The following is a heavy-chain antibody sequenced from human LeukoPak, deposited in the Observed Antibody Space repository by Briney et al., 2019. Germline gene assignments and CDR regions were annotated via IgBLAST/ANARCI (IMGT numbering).Heavy chain of an antibody. Sequence: ASVKVSCKASGYTFTGYYMHWVRQAPGQGLEWMGWINPNSGGTNYAQKFQGWATMTRDTSISTAYMELSRLRSDDTAVYYCARESGYYYGSGSCFDYWGQGTLVTVSS. V-gene: IGHV1-2*04. CDR1: GYTFTGYY. J-gene: IGHJ4*02. CDR2: INPNSGGT. CDR3: ARESGYYYGSGSCFDY. D-gene: IGHD3-10*01.